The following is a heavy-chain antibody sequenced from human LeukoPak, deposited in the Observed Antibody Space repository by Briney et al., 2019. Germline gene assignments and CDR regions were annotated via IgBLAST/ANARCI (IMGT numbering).Heavy chain of an antibody. D-gene: IGHD3-16*01. J-gene: IGHJ4*02. CDR3: AKDGGGWVDY. CDR1: GFPFSDSW. V-gene: IGHV3-7*03. CDR2: IKQDGSEK. Sequence: GGSLRLSCAASGFPFSDSWMNWVRQAPGKGPEWVAIIKQDGSEKFYVDSVKGRFTISRDNAKNSLYLQMNSLRAEDTALYYCAKDGGGWVDYWGQGTLVTVSS.